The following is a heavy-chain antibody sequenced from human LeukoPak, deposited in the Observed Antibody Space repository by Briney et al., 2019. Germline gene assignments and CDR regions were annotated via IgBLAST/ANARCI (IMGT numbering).Heavy chain of an antibody. CDR2: VYSSGST. J-gene: IGHJ4*02. Sequence: SETLSLTCTVSGGSITSYYWTWIRQPPGKGLEWIGCVYSSGSTYYNPSLQSRVTISVDTSKNQFSLKLSSVTAADTAVYYCARVGGRYYDNSGYFPYWGQGTLVTVSS. D-gene: IGHD3-22*01. V-gene: IGHV4-59*01. CDR1: GGSITSYY. CDR3: ARVGGRYYDNSGYFPY.